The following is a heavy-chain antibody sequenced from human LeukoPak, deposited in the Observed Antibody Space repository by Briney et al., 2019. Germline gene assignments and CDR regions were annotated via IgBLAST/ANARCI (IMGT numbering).Heavy chain of an antibody. J-gene: IGHJ6*03. V-gene: IGHV3-21*01. Sequence: GGSLRLSCATSGFTFSSHDMNWVRQAPGKGLEWVSSITGNSKSIDYAESLKGRFAISRDNAKNSLFLQMGSLRVEDTAVYYCVREGSGSTHYMDVWGKGTTVTVSS. CDR1: GFTFSSHD. D-gene: IGHD3-10*01. CDR2: ITGNSKSI. CDR3: VREGSGSTHYMDV.